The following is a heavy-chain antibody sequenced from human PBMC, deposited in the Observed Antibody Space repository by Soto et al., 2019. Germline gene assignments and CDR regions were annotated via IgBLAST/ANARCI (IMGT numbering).Heavy chain of an antibody. CDR1: GVAITPYF. CDR2: IYASVRT. D-gene: IGHD3-9*01. J-gene: IGHJ2*01. V-gene: IGHV4-4*07. Sequence: QVQLQEPGPGLVKPSETLSLTCTGSGVAITPYFWSWIRHPAGEAPDWVGHIYASVRTTYNPSLKNRVTMFVSHIQVSLRLTSVTAADTSVYYCARHFDVHPSLDQYYFDLWGRGALVTVSS. CDR3: ARHFDVHPSLDQYYFDL.